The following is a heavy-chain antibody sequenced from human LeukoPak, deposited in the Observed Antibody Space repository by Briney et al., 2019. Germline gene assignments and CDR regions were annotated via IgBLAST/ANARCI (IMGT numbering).Heavy chain of an antibody. J-gene: IGHJ2*01. CDR3: ARGTGRVRYRPAYWYFDL. V-gene: IGHV4-34*01. Sequence: SETLSLTCAVYGGSFSGYYWSWIRQPPGKGLEWIGEINHSGSTNYNPSLKSRVTISVDTSKNQFSPKLSSVTAADTAVYYCARGTGRVRYRPAYWYFDLWGRGTLVTVSS. CDR2: INHSGST. D-gene: IGHD3-9*01. CDR1: GGSFSGYY.